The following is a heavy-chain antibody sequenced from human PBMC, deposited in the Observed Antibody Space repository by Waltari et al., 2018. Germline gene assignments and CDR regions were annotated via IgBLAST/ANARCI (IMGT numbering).Heavy chain of an antibody. V-gene: IGHV1-3*01. Sequence: QVQLVQSGAEVKKPGASVKVSCKASGYPFTSYAMHWVRQAPGQRLEWMGWINAGNGNTKYSQKFQGRVTITRDTSASTAYMELSSLRSEDTAVYYCASPLDSSSWYDYWGQGTLVTVSS. D-gene: IGHD6-13*01. J-gene: IGHJ4*02. CDR3: ASPLDSSSWYDY. CDR1: GYPFTSYA. CDR2: INAGNGNT.